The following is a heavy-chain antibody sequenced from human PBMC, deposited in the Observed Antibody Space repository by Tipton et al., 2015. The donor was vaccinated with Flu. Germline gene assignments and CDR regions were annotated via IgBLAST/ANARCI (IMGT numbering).Heavy chain of an antibody. J-gene: IGHJ6*02. CDR3: ARDSAAHYGMDV. CDR2: IQYSGHT. Sequence: TLSLTCSVSGGSINSSYWSWIRQSPGKGLEWIGNIQYSGHTNYNPSLKSRVTIAVDTSKNQFSLQLSSVAAADTAVYYCARDSAAHYGMDVWGQGTTVTVSS. CDR1: GGSINSSY. D-gene: IGHD6-13*01. V-gene: IGHV4-59*01.